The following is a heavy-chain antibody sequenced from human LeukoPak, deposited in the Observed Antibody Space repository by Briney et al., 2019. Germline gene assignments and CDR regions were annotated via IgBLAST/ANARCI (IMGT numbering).Heavy chain of an antibody. CDR2: INVDGSDK. CDR1: GFTFSNYW. V-gene: IGHV3-74*01. J-gene: IGHJ4*02. D-gene: IGHD4-23*01. CDR3: VRDLILVDTPGDDLDY. Sequence: GGSLRLSCAASGFTFSNYWMQWVRPVPGKGLVWVSRINVDGSDKRHADSVKGRFTIYRDNAKNTVSLQMNSLRAEDTAVYYCVRDLILVDTPGDDLDYGGQEALVTVSS.